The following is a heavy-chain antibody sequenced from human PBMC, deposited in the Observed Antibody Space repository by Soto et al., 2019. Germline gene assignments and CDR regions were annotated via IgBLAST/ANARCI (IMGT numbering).Heavy chain of an antibody. D-gene: IGHD2-2*01. J-gene: IGHJ5*02. CDR3: ARGIVVVPAAIEGNWFDP. Sequence: SETLSLTCAVSGGSISSGGYSWSWIRQPPGKGLEWIGYIYHSGSTYYNPSLKSRVTISVDRSKNQFSLKLSSVTAADTAVYYCARGIVVVPAAIEGNWFDPWGQGTLVTVSS. V-gene: IGHV4-30-2*01. CDR1: GGSISSGGYS. CDR2: IYHSGST.